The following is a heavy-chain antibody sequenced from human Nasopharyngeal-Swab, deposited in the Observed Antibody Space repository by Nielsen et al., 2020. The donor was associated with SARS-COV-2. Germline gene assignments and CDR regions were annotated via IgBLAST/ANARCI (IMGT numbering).Heavy chain of an antibody. Sequence: GGSLRLSCAASGFSVSSNYMSWVRQAPGKGLEWVSVIYSGGSTYYADSVKGRFTISRDNPKNTLYLQMNSLRAEDTAVYYCARAWGTMGPAFDYWGQGTLVTVSS. J-gene: IGHJ4*02. CDR3: ARAWGTMGPAFDY. CDR1: GFSVSSNY. D-gene: IGHD3-10*01. CDR2: IYSGGST. V-gene: IGHV3-53*01.